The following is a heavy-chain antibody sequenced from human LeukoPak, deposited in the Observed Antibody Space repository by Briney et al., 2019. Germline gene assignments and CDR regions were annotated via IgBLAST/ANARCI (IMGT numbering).Heavy chain of an antibody. CDR2: IYSGGGT. CDR3: ARAGPYAVAAAS. J-gene: IGHJ4*02. V-gene: IGHV3-53*01. Sequence: GGSLRLSCAASGFTVSNKYMSWVRQAPGKGLEWVSIIYSGGGTYYADSVKGRFTISRHNSKNTLYLQMNSLRAEDTAVYYCARAGPYAVAAASWGQGTLVTVSS. CDR1: GFTVSNKY. D-gene: IGHD6-13*01.